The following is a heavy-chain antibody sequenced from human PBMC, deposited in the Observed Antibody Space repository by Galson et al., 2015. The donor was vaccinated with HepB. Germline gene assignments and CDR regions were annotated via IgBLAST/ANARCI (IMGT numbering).Heavy chain of an antibody. J-gene: IGHJ3*02. D-gene: IGHD3-22*01. CDR1: GDSASSNSAA. CDR2: TYYRSKWFH. CDR3: ARVSRENYYDSSGYYSSFDAFDI. V-gene: IGHV6-1*01. Sequence: CAISGDSASSNSAAWTWIRQSPSRGLEWLGRTYYRSKWFHDYAVSVDSRMTINPDTSKNQFSLQLNSVTPGDTAVYYCARVSRENYYDSSGYYSSFDAFDIWGQGTMVTVSS.